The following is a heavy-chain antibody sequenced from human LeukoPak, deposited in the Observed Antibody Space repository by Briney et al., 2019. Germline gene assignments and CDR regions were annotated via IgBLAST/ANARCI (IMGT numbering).Heavy chain of an antibody. CDR2: IRQDGSEK. J-gene: IGHJ4*02. Sequence: GGSLRLSCAASGFTFSTYWMTWVRQAPGKGLEWVANIRQDGSEKYYVDSVKGRFTISRDNAKNSLYLQMNSLRAEDTAMYYCARDFRFLDDYWGQGTLVTVSS. V-gene: IGHV3-7*01. D-gene: IGHD3-3*01. CDR3: ARDFRFLDDY. CDR1: GFTFSTYW.